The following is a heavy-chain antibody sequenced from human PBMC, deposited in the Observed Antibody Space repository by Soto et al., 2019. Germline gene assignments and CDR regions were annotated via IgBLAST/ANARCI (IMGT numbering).Heavy chain of an antibody. J-gene: IGHJ6*02. CDR1: GGSFSGYY. CDR3: ARLHMVRDYYYYGMDV. V-gene: IGHV4-34*01. D-gene: IGHD3-10*01. Sequence: PSETLSLTCAVYGGSFSGYYWSWIRQPPGKGLEWIGEINHSGSTNYNPSLKSRVTISVDTSKNQFSLKLSSVTAADTAVYYCARLHMVRDYYYYGMDVWGQGTTVTVSS. CDR2: INHSGST.